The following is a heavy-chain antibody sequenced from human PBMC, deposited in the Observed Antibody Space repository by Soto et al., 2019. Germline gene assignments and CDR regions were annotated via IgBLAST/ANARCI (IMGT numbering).Heavy chain of an antibody. D-gene: IGHD1-26*01. CDR3: ARHGTTGSYYDALDI. Sequence: PSETLSLTCTVSGDSISSYYWSWIRQPPGKGLEWIGYIYYSGNTNYNPSLKSRVTISVDTSKNQFSLKLISVTAADTAVYYCARHGTTGSYYDALDIWGQGTMVTVSS. CDR1: GDSISSYY. V-gene: IGHV4-59*01. J-gene: IGHJ3*02. CDR2: IYYSGNT.